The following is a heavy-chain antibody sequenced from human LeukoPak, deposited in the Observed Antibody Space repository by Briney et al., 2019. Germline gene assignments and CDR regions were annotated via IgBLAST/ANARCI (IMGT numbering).Heavy chain of an antibody. CDR1: GFTFSSHW. CDR2: IKQDGSDK. Sequence: GGSLRLSCVASGFTFSSHWMSWVRQAPGKGLEWVGNIKQDGSDKYHADSVKGRFTISRDNAKNSLYLQMSSLRAEDRAVYYCATQTYALFDYWGQGTLVTVSS. CDR3: ATQTYALFDY. D-gene: IGHD2-2*01. V-gene: IGHV3-7*03. J-gene: IGHJ4*02.